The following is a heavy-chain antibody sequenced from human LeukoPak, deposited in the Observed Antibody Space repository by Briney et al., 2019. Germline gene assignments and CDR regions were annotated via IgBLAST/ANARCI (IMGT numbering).Heavy chain of an antibody. J-gene: IGHJ4*02. CDR2: IYPGDSDT. CDR3: ARQDSSSSGAYYFDY. Sequence: GESLKISYEASGYSFTSYWIGWVRQMPGKGLEWMGIIYPGDSDTRYSPSFQGQVTISADKSISTAYLQWSSLKASDTAIYYCARQDSSSSGAYYFDYWGQGTLVTVSS. CDR1: GYSFTSYW. D-gene: IGHD6-6*01. V-gene: IGHV5-51*01.